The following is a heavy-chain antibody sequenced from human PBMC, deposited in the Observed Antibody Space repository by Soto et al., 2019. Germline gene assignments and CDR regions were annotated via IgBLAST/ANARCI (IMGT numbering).Heavy chain of an antibody. V-gene: IGHV3-30*03. CDR1: GFTFSSYS. Sequence: PGGSLRLSCAASGFTFSSYSMNWVRQAPGKGLEWVAVISYDGSNKYYADSVKGRFTISRDNSKHTLYLQMNSLRAEDTAVYYFAWVPPPVELRFLESLLPRSGYYGMGVWGQGTTVTVSS. D-gene: IGHD3-3*01. CDR2: ISYDGSNK. CDR3: AWVPPPVELRFLESLLPRSGYYGMGV. J-gene: IGHJ6*02.